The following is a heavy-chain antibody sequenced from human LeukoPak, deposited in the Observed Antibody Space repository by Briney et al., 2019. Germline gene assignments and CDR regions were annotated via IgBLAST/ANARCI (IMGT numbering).Heavy chain of an antibody. J-gene: IGHJ4*02. CDR2: ISRSNNYI. CDR3: VRDCGFHTFDY. CDR1: GFTFSSYN. D-gene: IGHD2-21*01. V-gene: IGHV3-21*04. Sequence: GGSLRLSCAASGFTFSSYNMNWVRQAPGKGLEWVSSISRSNNYIYYADSVRGRFTISRDNTKNSLYLQMSSLRGDDTAVYYCVRDCGFHTFDYWGQGTLVTVSS.